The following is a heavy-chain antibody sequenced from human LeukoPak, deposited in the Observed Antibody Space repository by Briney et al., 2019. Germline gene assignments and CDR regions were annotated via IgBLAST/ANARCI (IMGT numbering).Heavy chain of an antibody. V-gene: IGHV3-74*01. CDR2: INSDGSST. CDR3: ARDRFGRPYDSSGLVY. J-gene: IGHJ4*02. Sequence: PGGSLRLSCAAPGFTFSSYWMHWVRQAPGKGLVWVSRINSDGSSTSYADSVKGRFTISRDNAKNTLYLQMNSLRAEDTAVYYCARDRFGRPYDSSGLVYWGERTLVTVSS. D-gene: IGHD3-22*01. CDR1: GFTFSSYW.